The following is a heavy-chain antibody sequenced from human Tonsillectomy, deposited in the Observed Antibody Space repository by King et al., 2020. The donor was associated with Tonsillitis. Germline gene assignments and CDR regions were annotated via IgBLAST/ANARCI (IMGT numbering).Heavy chain of an antibody. J-gene: IGHJ5*02. CDR3: ARGRYCSGGSCYSRWFDP. D-gene: IGHD2-15*01. V-gene: IGHV4-34*01. CDR1: GGSFSGYY. CDR2: INHSGST. Sequence: VQLQQWGAGLLKPSETLSLTCAVYGGSFSGYYWSWIRQPPGKGLEWIGEINHSGSTNYNPSLKSRVTISVDTSKNQFSLKLSSVTAADTAVYYCARGRYCSGGSCYSRWFDPWGQGTLVTVSS.